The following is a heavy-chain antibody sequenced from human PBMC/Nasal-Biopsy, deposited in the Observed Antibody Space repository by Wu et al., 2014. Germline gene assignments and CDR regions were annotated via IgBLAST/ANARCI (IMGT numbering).Heavy chain of an antibody. CDR1: GFVFSSYA. V-gene: IGHV3-23*01. Sequence: LRLSCAASGFVFSSYAMTWVRQAPGKGLEWVSTITAVHETAAYADSVKGRFTVTRDNAKSTLFLHLNSLRSEDTAIYYCAKLVTGAFDSYHYYMDVWGTGTTVTVS. CDR3: AKLVTGAFDSYHYYMDV. CDR2: ITAVHETA. D-gene: IGHD3-9*01. J-gene: IGHJ6*03.